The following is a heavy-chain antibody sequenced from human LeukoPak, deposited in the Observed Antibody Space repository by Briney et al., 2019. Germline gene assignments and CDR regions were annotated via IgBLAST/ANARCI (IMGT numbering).Heavy chain of an antibody. Sequence: ASVKVSCKASGYTFTSYGISWVRQAPGQGLEWMGWISAYNGNTNYAQKLQGRVTMTTDTSTSTAYMELRSLRSDDTAVYYCARDIGWGPMFRVVPAARNWFDPWGQGTLVTVSS. J-gene: IGHJ5*02. CDR3: ARDIGWGPMFRVVPAARNWFDP. V-gene: IGHV1-18*01. D-gene: IGHD2-2*01. CDR1: GYTFTSYG. CDR2: ISAYNGNT.